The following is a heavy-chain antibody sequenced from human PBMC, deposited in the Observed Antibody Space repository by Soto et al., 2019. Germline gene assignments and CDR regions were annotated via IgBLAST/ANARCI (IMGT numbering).Heavy chain of an antibody. Sequence: QVQLVQSGAEVKKPGSSVKVSCKASGGTFSSYAISWVRQAPGQGLEWMGGIIPISGTANYALKFQGRVTITADKSTSTVYMELSSLRSEDTAVYFCARSQGSSTSLEIYYYYYYGMDVWGQGTTVTVSS. J-gene: IGHJ6*02. CDR1: GGTFSSYA. D-gene: IGHD2-2*01. V-gene: IGHV1-69*06. CDR2: IIPISGTA. CDR3: ARSQGSSTSLEIYYYYYYGMDV.